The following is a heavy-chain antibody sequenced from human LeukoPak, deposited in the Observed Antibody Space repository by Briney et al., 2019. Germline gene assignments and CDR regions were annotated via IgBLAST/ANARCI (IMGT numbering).Heavy chain of an antibody. V-gene: IGHV3-23*01. J-gene: IGHJ4*02. D-gene: IGHD6-19*01. Sequence: PGGSLRLSCAASGFTFSDYSMSWVRQAPGKGLDWVSGISGGGGKTHYADSVKGRFTISRDNSKNTLYLQMNSLRDEDTALYYCAKAGIGVVGYFDYWGQGTLVTVSS. CDR1: GFTFSDYS. CDR2: ISGGGGKT. CDR3: AKAGIGVVGYFDY.